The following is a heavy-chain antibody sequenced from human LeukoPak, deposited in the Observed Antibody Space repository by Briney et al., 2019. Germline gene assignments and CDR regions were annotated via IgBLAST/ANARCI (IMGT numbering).Heavy chain of an antibody. CDR1: GFTFSSYS. CDR2: NNSSSSNI. Sequence: GGSLRLSCAASGFTFSSYSMNWVRQAPGKGLEWVSYNNSSSSNIYYADSVKGRFTISRDNAKNSLYLKMNSMAEEDTGEYYCARDRGPLDYWGQGTLVTVSS. J-gene: IGHJ4*02. D-gene: IGHD5-12*01. CDR3: ARDRGPLDY. V-gene: IGHV3-48*02.